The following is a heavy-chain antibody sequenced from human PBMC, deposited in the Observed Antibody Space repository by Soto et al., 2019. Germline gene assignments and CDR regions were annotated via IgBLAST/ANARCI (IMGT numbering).Heavy chain of an antibody. D-gene: IGHD2-15*01. Sequence: EVQLVESGGGLIQPGGSLRLSCTASGLTVSSNYMSWVRQAPGKGLEWVSVIYSGGSTYYADSVKGRFTSSRDSSKNTLYLQMNSLRAEDTAVYYCARDRGYDAHDYYFNAMDVWGQGTTVTVSS. CDR1: GLTVSSNY. J-gene: IGHJ6*02. CDR3: ARDRGYDAHDYYFNAMDV. V-gene: IGHV3-53*01. CDR2: IYSGGST.